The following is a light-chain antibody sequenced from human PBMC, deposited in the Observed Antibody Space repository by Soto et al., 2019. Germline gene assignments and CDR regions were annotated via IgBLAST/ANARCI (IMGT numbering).Light chain of an antibody. CDR1: SSDVGAYNY. Sequence: QSVLTQPASVSGSPGQSITISCTGTSSDVGAYNYVSWYQQHPGKAPNLMIYDVNNRPSGVSNRFSGSKSGNTASLTISGLQAEDEADYYCSSYTSSSTVLFGGGTKLTVL. CDR2: DVN. CDR3: SSYTSSSTVL. J-gene: IGLJ2*01. V-gene: IGLV2-14*01.